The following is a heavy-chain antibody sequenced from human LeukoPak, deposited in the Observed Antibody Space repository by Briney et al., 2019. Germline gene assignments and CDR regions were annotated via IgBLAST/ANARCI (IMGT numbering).Heavy chain of an antibody. CDR2: IKQDGGEN. V-gene: IGHV3-7*03. CDR3: ARVRSGWSRFDP. D-gene: IGHD6-19*01. Sequence: GGSLRLSCAASGFPFSNYWMAWVRQVPGKGLEWVASIKQDGGENFYVDSVKGRFTISRDNAKNSLYLQMNSLRAEDTAVYYCARVRSGWSRFDPWGQGTLVTVSS. CDR1: GFPFSNYW. J-gene: IGHJ5*02.